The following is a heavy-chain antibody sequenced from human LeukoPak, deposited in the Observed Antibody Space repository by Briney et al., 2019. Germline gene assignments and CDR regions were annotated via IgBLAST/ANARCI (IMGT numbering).Heavy chain of an antibody. Sequence: PGGSLRLSCAASGFTFSSSGMHWVRQSPGKGLEWVSFIRYDGNNKYYADSVKGRFTISRDISKNTLYLQMTSLRAEDTAVYYCVKEDGRIVVVTAPFDYWGQGTLVTVSS. D-gene: IGHD2-21*02. CDR1: GFTFSSSG. J-gene: IGHJ4*02. V-gene: IGHV3-30*02. CDR2: IRYDGNNK. CDR3: VKEDGRIVVVTAPFDY.